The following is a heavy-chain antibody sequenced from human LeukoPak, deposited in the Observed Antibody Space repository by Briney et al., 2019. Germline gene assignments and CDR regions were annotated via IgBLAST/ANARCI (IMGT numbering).Heavy chain of an antibody. V-gene: IGHV1-69*01. CDR2: IIPIFGTA. CDR3: ARARSSTSCYDY. CDR1: GGTFSSYA. D-gene: IGHD2-2*01. J-gene: IGHJ4*02. Sequence: ASVKVSCKASGGTFSSYAISWVRQAPGQGLEWVGGIIPIFGTANYAQKFQGRVTITADESTSTAYMELSSLRSEDTAAYYCARARSSTSCYDYWGQGTLVTVSS.